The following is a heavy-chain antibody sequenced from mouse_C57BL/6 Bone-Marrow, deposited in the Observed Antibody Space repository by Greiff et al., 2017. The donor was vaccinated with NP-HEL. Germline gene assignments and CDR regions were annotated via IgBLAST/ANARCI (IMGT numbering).Heavy chain of an antibody. CDR1: GFSLTSYG. V-gene: IGHV2-9*01. CDR3: AKRRGAMDY. CDR2: IWGGGST. J-gene: IGHJ4*01. Sequence: QVQLKESGPGLVEPSQSLSITCTVSGFSLTSYGVDWVRQPPGKGLEWLGVIWGGGSTNYYSAIMSGLSISTDNSKSQVFLKMNSLQTDDTAMYYCAKRRGAMDYWGQGTSVTVSS.